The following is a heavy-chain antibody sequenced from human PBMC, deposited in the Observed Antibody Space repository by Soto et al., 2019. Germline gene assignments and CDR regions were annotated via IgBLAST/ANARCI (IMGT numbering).Heavy chain of an antibody. CDR2: ISGEASST. D-gene: IGHD7-27*01. Sequence: EVKVVGSGGGLVQPGGSLRLSCAASGFTFSDNWMHWVRQPPGKGPVWVSRISGEASSTSYADSVKGRFTISRDSAKNTVYLQMDSLRVEDTAVYYCTRGGTRTTYWGLFDSWGQGTLVTVSS. CDR1: GFTFSDNW. J-gene: IGHJ4*02. CDR3: TRGGTRTTYWGLFDS. V-gene: IGHV3-74*01.